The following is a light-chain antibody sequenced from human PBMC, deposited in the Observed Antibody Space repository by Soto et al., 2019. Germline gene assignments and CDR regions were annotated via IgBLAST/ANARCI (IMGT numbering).Light chain of an antibody. Sequence: EIVLTQSPGTLSLSPGERATLSCRASQSVSNNYLAWYQQKPGQAPRLLIYDASNRATGIPARFSGTGSGTDFTLTINNLEPEDFAVYYCQVRTNWSIAFGRGTRLEI. CDR1: QSVSNNY. CDR2: DAS. V-gene: IGKV3-11*01. J-gene: IGKJ5*01. CDR3: QVRTNWSIA.